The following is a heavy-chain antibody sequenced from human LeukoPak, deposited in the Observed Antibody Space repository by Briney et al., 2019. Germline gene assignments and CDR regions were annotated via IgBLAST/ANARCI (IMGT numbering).Heavy chain of an antibody. J-gene: IGHJ4*02. CDR3: ARDPSGYYYDSSGWVY. CDR1: GGSFSGYY. Sequence: SETLSLTCAVYGGSFSGYYWSWIRQPPGKGLEWIGEINHSGSTNYNPSLKSRVTISVDTSKNQFSLKLSSVTAADTAVYYCARDPSGYYYDSSGWVYWGQGTLVTVSS. D-gene: IGHD3-22*01. V-gene: IGHV4-34*01. CDR2: INHSGST.